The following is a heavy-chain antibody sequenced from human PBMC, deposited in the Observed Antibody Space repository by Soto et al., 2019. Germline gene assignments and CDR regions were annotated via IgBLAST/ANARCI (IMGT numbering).Heavy chain of an antibody. Sequence: EVQLLESGGGLVQPGGSLRLSCAASGFTFSSYAMSWVRQAPGKGLEWVSAISGSGGSTYYADSVKGRFTISRDNSKNTLYLQMNSLRAEDTAVYYFAKALAYCSSTSCAYYFDYWGQGTLVTVSS. J-gene: IGHJ4*02. CDR1: GFTFSSYA. CDR2: ISGSGGST. V-gene: IGHV3-23*01. D-gene: IGHD2-2*01. CDR3: AKALAYCSSTSCAYYFDY.